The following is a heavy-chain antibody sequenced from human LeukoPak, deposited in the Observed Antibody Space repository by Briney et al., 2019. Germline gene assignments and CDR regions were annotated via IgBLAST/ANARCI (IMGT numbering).Heavy chain of an antibody. J-gene: IGHJ4*02. CDR2: ISGYNGKA. V-gene: IGHV1-18*01. D-gene: IGHD2-2*01. Sequence: ASVKVSCKASGYTFTSYAMNWVRQAPGQGLEWMGWISGYNGKANYAQKFQGRVTMTTDTSTTTVYMELSSLRFDDTAIYYCARRGYCSSSTCAFDLWGQGALVTVSS. CDR3: ARRGYCSSSTCAFDL. CDR1: GYTFTSYA.